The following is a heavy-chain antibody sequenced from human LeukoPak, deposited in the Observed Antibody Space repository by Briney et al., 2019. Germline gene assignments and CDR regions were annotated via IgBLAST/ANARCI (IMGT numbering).Heavy chain of an antibody. CDR2: ISSRSSYT. CDR1: GFSFSDYY. V-gene: IGHV3-11*06. J-gene: IGHJ4*02. D-gene: IGHD4-17*01. CDR3: AREAWGTVTDY. Sequence: GGSLRLSCAASGFSFSDYYMSWIRQAPGKGLEWVSYISSRSSYTNYADSVKGRFTISRDNAKNSLYLQTNSLRVEDTAVYYCAREAWGTVTDYWGLGTLVTVSS.